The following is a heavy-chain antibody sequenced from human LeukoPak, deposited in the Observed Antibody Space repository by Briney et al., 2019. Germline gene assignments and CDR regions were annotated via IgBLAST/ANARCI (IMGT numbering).Heavy chain of an antibody. Sequence: GGSLRLSCAASGFTVISNYMSWVRQAPGKGLEWVSVIYSGGSTYYADSVKGRFTISRDNSKNTLCLQMNSLRAEDTAVYYCARGGGVVALQRWGQGTLVTVSS. V-gene: IGHV3-66*01. CDR3: ARGGGVVALQR. CDR2: IYSGGST. CDR1: GFTVISNY. D-gene: IGHD3-22*01. J-gene: IGHJ1*01.